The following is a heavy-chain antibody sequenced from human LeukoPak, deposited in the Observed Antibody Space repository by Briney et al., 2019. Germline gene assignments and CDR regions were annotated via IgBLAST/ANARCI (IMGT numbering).Heavy chain of an antibody. Sequence: PGRSLRLSCVAAGVTFVTYGLHWVRQAPGKGLEWVAFIRFDGSDKYYADSVKGRFTISRDNSKNTLYLQMNSLRIEDTAMYYCAKVLPLTFYYMDVWGKGTTVTVSS. CDR3: AKVLPLTFYYMDV. CDR1: GVTFVTYG. J-gene: IGHJ6*03. V-gene: IGHV3-30*02. CDR2: IRFDGSDK.